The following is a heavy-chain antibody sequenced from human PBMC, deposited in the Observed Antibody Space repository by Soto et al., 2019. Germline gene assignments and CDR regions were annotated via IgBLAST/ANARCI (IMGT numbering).Heavy chain of an antibody. CDR1: GDSVSSGNYY. J-gene: IGHJ6*02. CDR2: IFSSGST. Sequence: QLQLQEPGPGLVKPSQTLSLTCAVSGDSVSSGNYYWNWILQRPGEGLEWIGYIFSSGSTYYNPSLESRLTISMDTSKNQFSLKLSSVTAADTAVYYCARDRGFGMDVWGQETTVTVSS. CDR3: ARDRGFGMDV. V-gene: IGHV4-31*11.